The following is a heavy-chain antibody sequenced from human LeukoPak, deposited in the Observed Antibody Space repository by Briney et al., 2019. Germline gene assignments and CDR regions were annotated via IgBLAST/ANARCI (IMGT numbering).Heavy chain of an antibody. CDR2: INPSGGST. Sequence: ASVTVSCKASGYTFTSYYMHWVRQAPGQGLEWMGIINPSGGSTSYAQKFQGRVTMTRGMSTSTVYMELSSLRSEDTAVYYCARDLMGAYNWFDPWGQGTLVTVSS. CDR1: GYTFTSYY. J-gene: IGHJ5*02. CDR3: ARDLMGAYNWFDP. D-gene: IGHD1-26*01. V-gene: IGHV1-46*01.